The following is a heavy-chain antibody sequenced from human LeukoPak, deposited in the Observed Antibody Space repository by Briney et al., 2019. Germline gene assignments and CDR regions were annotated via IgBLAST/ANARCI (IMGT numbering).Heavy chain of an antibody. CDR2: LYWNDDN. CDR3: AHGSGWLFDY. Sequence: SGPSLARPTQTLTLTCTSSGFSLSTTSVGVGWFRQPPAKALDWLALLYWNDDNRYSPSLKSRLNVTKDPSRKQVVLTITNMDPVDRATYFCAHGSGWLFDYWSRGTLVTVSS. D-gene: IGHD6-19*01. J-gene: IGHJ4*02. CDR1: GFSLSTTSVG. V-gene: IGHV2-5*01.